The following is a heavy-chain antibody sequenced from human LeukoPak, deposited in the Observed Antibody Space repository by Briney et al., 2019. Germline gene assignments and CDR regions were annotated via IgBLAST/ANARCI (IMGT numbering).Heavy chain of an antibody. Sequence: TVKVSCKASGGTFSSYAISWVRQAPGQGLEWMGGIIPIFGTANYAQKFQGRVTITADESTSTAYMELSSLRSEDTAVYYCARDRADPRYYYGSGPYYYGMDVWGKGTTVTVSS. D-gene: IGHD3-10*01. CDR3: ARDRADPRYYYGSGPYYYGMDV. V-gene: IGHV1-69*01. CDR1: GGTFSSYA. J-gene: IGHJ6*04. CDR2: IIPIFGTA.